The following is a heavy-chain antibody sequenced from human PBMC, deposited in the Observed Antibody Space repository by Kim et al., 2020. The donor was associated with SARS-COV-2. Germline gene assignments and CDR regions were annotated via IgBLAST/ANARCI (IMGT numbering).Heavy chain of an antibody. CDR2: IGTAGDT. J-gene: IGHJ3*02. D-gene: IGHD6-13*01. V-gene: IGHV3-13*01. Sequence: GGSLRLSCAASGFTFSSYDMHWVRQATGKGLEWVSAIGTAGDTYYPGSVKGRFTISRENAKNSLYLQMNSLRAGNTAVYYCARGYSSSWYWAFDIWRQGTIVTVSS. CDR3: ARGYSSSWYWAFDI. CDR1: GFTFSSYD.